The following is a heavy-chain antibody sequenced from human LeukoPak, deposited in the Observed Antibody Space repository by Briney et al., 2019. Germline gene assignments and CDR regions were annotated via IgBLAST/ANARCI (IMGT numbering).Heavy chain of an antibody. J-gene: IGHJ3*02. Sequence: ASVKVSCKASGYTFTGYYMHWVRQAPGQGLEWMGRINPNSGGTNYAQKLQGRVTMTTDTSTSTAYMELRSLRSDDTAVYYCARVAWRELGDAFDIWGQGTMATVSS. CDR2: INPNSGGT. V-gene: IGHV1-2*06. CDR1: GYTFTGYY. D-gene: IGHD6-6*01. CDR3: ARVAWRELGDAFDI.